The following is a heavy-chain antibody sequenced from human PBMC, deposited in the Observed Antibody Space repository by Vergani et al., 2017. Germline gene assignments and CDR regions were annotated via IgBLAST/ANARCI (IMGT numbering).Heavy chain of an antibody. CDR2: ISYDGSNK. CDR1: GFTFSSYG. CDR3: ARGPYYYGSGSYLPLDV. V-gene: IGHV3-30*03. J-gene: IGHJ6*04. Sequence: QVQLVESGGGVVQPGRSLRLSCAASGFTFSSYGMHWVCQAPGKGLEWVAVISYDGSNKYYADSVKGRFTISRDNSKNTLYLQMNSLRAEDTAVYYCARGPYYYGSGSYLPLDVWGKGTTVTVSS. D-gene: IGHD3-10*01.